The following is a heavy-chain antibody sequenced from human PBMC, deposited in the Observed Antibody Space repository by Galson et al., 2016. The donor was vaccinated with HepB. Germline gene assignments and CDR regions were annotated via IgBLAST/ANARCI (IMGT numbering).Heavy chain of an antibody. J-gene: IGHJ4*02. CDR1: GFLFNYFA. Sequence: SLRLSCATSGFLFNYFAMHWVRQAPGKGLEWVATIYSDGSTKYYADSVKGRFTISRDNSKNALYLQMNSLRDEDTAVYYCARDPDLVYSSSYFDHWGQGTLVTVSS. V-gene: IGHV3-33*01. D-gene: IGHD6-13*01. CDR2: IYSDGSTK. CDR3: ARDPDLVYSSSYFDH.